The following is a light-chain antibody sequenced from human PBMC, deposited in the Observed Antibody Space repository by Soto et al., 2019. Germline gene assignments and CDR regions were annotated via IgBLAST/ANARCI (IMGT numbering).Light chain of an antibody. CDR3: QLPRT. CDR1: QSVSGTY. V-gene: IGKV3-20*01. J-gene: IGKJ1*01. CDR2: GAS. Sequence: EIVLTQSPGTLSLSPGERATLSCRASQSVSGTYLAWYQQKAGQAPRLLIFGASSRATGIPDRFSGSQSGTDFTLTISRLEPEDFAVYYCQLPRTFGQGTKVDIK.